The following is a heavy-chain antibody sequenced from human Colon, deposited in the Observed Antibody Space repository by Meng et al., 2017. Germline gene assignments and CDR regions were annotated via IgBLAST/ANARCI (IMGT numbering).Heavy chain of an antibody. CDR3: TKDSTVGTTNGFYGMDV. V-gene: IGHV3-21*01. D-gene: IGHD2-8*01. CDR1: GFTFSYYS. J-gene: IGHJ6*02. Sequence: GESLKISCAASGFTFSYYSMSWVRQAPGKGLEWVASITRSSDSIYYTDSVKGRFTISRDNAKNSLFLDMHNLRDEDTAVYYCTKDSTVGTTNGFYGMDVWGQGTSVTVSS. CDR2: ITRSSDSI.